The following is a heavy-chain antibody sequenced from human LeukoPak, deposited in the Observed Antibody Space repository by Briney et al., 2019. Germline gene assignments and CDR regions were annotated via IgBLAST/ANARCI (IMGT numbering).Heavy chain of an antibody. J-gene: IGHJ5*02. D-gene: IGHD3-3*01. CDR1: GYTFTNFA. CDR3: ATLRYXFWSGYRFDP. Sequence: ASVKVSCKASGYTFTNFAISWVRQAPGQGLEWMGWISAYNGNTNYAQKFQGRVTITRDTSASTAYMELSSLRSEDTAVYYCATLRYXFWSGYRFDPWGQGTLVTVSS. CDR2: ISAYNGNT. V-gene: IGHV1-18*01.